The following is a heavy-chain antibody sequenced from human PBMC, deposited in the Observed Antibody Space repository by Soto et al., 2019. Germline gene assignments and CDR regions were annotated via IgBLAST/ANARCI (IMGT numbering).Heavy chain of an antibody. CDR3: ARQHCSGGSCYFGY. D-gene: IGHD2-15*01. J-gene: IGHJ4*02. CDR2: IYYSGST. V-gene: IGHV4-39*01. CDR1: GGSISSSSYY. Sequence: QLQLQESGPGLVKPSETLSLTCTVSGGSISSSSYYWGWIRQPPGKGLEWIGRIYYSGSTYYNPSLKSRVTISVDTSKNQFSLKLSSVTAADTAVYYCARQHCSGGSCYFGYWGQGTLVTVSS.